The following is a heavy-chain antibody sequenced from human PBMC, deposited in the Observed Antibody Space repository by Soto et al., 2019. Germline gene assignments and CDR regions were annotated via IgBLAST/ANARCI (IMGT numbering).Heavy chain of an antibody. CDR3: ARDPGSGSYYGWFDP. CDR1: GGSISNRDYY. CDR2: INYRGIT. J-gene: IGHJ5*02. Sequence: TSETLSLTCTVSGGSISNRDYYWGWIRQPPGKGLEWIGSINYRGITYYNPSLKSRVTISVDTSKNQFSLNLSSVTAADTAVYYCARDPGSGSYYGWFDPWGQGTLVTVS. D-gene: IGHD3-10*01. V-gene: IGHV4-39*02.